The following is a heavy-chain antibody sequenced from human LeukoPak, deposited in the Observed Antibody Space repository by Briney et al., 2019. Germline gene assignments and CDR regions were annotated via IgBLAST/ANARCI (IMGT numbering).Heavy chain of an antibody. CDR2: ISYDGSNK. CDR3: ARATYYYDSSGYYSDWFDP. V-gene: IGHV3-30*04. J-gene: IGHJ5*02. CDR1: GFTFSSYA. D-gene: IGHD3-22*01. Sequence: PGGSLRLSCAASGFTFSSYAMHWVRQAPGKGLEWVAVISYDGSNKYYADSVKGRFTISRDNSKNTLYLQMNSLRVEDTAVYYCARATYYYDSSGYYSDWFDPWGQGTLVTVSS.